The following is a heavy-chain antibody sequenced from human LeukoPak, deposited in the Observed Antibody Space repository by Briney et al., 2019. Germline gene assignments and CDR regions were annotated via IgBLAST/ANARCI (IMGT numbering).Heavy chain of an antibody. D-gene: IGHD2-2*02. CDR2: INPSGGST. J-gene: IGHJ5*02. CDR1: GYTFTSYY. CDR3: ARDLEVPAAINNWFDP. Sequence: GASVKVSCKASGYTFTSYYMHWVRQAPGQGLEWMGIINPSGGSTSYAQKFQGRVTMTRDTSTSTVYMELSSLRSEDTAVYYCARDLEVPAAINNWFDPWGQGTLVAVSS. V-gene: IGHV1-46*03.